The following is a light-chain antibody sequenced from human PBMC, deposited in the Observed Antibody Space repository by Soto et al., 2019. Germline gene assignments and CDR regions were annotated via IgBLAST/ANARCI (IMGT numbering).Light chain of an antibody. CDR3: CSYTSGTHYL. CDR1: SSDVGSYNR. V-gene: IGLV2-18*02. Sequence: QSALTQPPSVSGSPGQSVTISCTGTSSDVGSYNRVSWYQQPPGTAPKPMIYGVSNRPSGCPDRFSGSKSGNTASLTISGLQAEDESDYYCCSYTSGTHYLFGTGTKVTVL. J-gene: IGLJ1*01. CDR2: GVS.